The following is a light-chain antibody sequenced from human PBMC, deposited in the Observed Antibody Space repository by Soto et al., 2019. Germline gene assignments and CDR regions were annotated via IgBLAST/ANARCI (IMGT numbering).Light chain of an antibody. CDR3: SSYTSSSTSYV. CDR2: DVS. V-gene: IGLV2-14*01. J-gene: IGLJ1*01. CDR1: SSDVGGYNY. Sequence: QSALTQPASVSGSPGQSITSSCTGTSSDVGGYNYVSWDQQHPGKAPKLMIYDVSNRPSGVSNRFSGSKSGNTASLTISGLQAEDEADYYCSSYTSSSTSYVFGSGTKLTVL.